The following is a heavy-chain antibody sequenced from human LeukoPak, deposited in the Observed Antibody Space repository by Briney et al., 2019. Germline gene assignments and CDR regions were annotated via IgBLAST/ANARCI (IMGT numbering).Heavy chain of an antibody. D-gene: IGHD2-2*01. J-gene: IGHJ4*02. CDR1: GFAFSSYN. CDR2: ISSGSDTI. Sequence: GGSLRLSCAASGFAFSSYNMNWVRQAPGKGLEWVSYISSGSDTIFYADSVKGRFTISRDNAKNSLYLQMNSLRAEDTAVYYCARPYCASTSCPTFEYWGQGTQVTVSS. V-gene: IGHV3-48*01. CDR3: ARPYCASTSCPTFEY.